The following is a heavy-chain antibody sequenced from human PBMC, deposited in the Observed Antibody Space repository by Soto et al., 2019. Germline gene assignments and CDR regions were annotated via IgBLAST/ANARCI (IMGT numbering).Heavy chain of an antibody. D-gene: IGHD2-8*01. J-gene: IGHJ4*02. CDR1: GDSITTYGYY. V-gene: IGHV4-39*01. Sequence: SETLSLTCSASGDSITTYGYYWGWIRQPPGKGLQWIGNVYWTGSTFSHPSLTSRVFISVDTSKNEFSLRLTSVTAADTAVYYCARSHYTYGLLIDYWGPGTLVTVSS. CDR3: ARSHYTYGLLIDY. CDR2: VYWTGST.